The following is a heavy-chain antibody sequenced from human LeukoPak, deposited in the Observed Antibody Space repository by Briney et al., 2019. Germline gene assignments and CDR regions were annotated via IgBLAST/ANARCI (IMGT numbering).Heavy chain of an antibody. CDR1: GGTFSSYA. V-gene: IGHV1-69*06. CDR2: IIPIFGTA. D-gene: IGHD6-13*01. Sequence: GASVKVSCKASGGTFSSYAISWVRQAPGQGLEWMGGIIPIFGTANYAQKFQGRVTITADKSTSTAYMELSSLRSEDTAVYYCARVVPGGAVPNRYSSSWYWDYYYYMDVWGKGTTVTVSS. CDR3: ARVVPGGAVPNRYSSSWYWDYYYYMDV. J-gene: IGHJ6*03.